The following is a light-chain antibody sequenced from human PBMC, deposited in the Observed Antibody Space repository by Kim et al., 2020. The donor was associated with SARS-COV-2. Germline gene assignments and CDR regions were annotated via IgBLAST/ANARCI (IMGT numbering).Light chain of an antibody. CDR1: QSISNY. CDR3: QHYERSPYT. J-gene: IGKJ2*01. Sequence: SLSPGERATLSGRASQSISNYLAWYQQKPGRAPRLLIYGASNRATGIPDRISGSGSGTDFTLTINRLEREDVAVYYCQHYERSPYTFGQGTKLEI. V-gene: IGKV3-20*01. CDR2: GAS.